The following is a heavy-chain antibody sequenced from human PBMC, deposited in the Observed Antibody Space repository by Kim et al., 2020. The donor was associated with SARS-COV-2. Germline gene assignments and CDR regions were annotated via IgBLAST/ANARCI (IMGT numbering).Heavy chain of an antibody. CDR3: ARQSSSKTYYFDY. D-gene: IGHD6-6*01. V-gene: IGHV5-51*01. Sequence: SPTFKGQVTISPDKSISTAYLQWSSLKASDTAMYYCARQSSSKTYYFDYWGQGTLVTVSS. J-gene: IGHJ4*02.